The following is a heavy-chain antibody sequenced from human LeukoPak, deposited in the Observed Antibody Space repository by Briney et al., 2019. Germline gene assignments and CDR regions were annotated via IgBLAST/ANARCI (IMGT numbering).Heavy chain of an antibody. J-gene: IGHJ3*01. Sequence: GSLRLSCAASGFTFSSYWMSWVRQAPGKGLEWIGSIYQSENTYYNPSLKSRVTISMDTSKNQFSLKLTSVTAADTAVYYCARGRYSYGSSAFDLWGQGTMVTVSS. V-gene: IGHV4-38-2*01. D-gene: IGHD5-18*01. CDR2: IYQSENT. CDR1: GFTFSSYW. CDR3: ARGRYSYGSSAFDL.